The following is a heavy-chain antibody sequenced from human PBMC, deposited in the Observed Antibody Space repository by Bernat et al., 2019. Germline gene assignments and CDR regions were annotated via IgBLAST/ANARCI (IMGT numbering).Heavy chain of an antibody. V-gene: IGHV3-33*01. D-gene: IGHD2-21*01. CDR3: AREDLIGAFVI. CDR2: IWYDGSNK. Sequence: QVQLVESGGGVVQPGRSLRLSCAASGFTFSSYGMHWVRQAPGKGLEWVAVIWYDGSNKYYADSVKGRFTISRDNSKNTLYLQMNSLRAEDTAVYYCAREDLIGAFVIWGQGTMVTVSS. CDR1: GFTFSSYG. J-gene: IGHJ3*02.